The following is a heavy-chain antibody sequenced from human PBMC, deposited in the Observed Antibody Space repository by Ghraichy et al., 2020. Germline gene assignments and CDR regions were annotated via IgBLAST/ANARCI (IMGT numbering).Heavy chain of an antibody. V-gene: IGHV1-18*01. J-gene: IGHJ5*02. CDR2: ITTRSGNT. Sequence: ASVKVSCKASGYTFINYGITWVRQAPGQGLEWMGWITTRSGNTQYARKFQGRVTMTTDTSTSTAYMELGSLRSDDTALYYCARGINWFDPWGQGTLSPSPQ. D-gene: IGHD5-24*01. CDR1: GYTFINYG. CDR3: ARGINWFDP.